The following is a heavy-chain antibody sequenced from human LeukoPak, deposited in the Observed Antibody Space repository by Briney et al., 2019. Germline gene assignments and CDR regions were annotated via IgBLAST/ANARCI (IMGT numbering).Heavy chain of an antibody. CDR3: AIVYYDYWSGYSRETLDI. V-gene: IGHV5-51*01. CDR1: GYSFTSYW. J-gene: IGHJ3*02. Sequence: GESLKISCQGSGYSFTSYWIGWVRQMPGKGLEWMGIVYPGDSDTRYSPSFQGQVTISAGKSINTAYLQWSNLKASDTAMYYCAIVYYDYWSGYSRETLDIWGQGTMVTVS. CDR2: VYPGDSDT. D-gene: IGHD3-3*01.